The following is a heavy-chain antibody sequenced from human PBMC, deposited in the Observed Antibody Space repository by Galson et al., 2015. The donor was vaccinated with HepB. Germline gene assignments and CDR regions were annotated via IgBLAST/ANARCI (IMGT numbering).Heavy chain of an antibody. CDR2: ITRSSTYM. J-gene: IGHJ4*02. CDR1: GFTFSTYS. D-gene: IGHD3-9*01. CDR3: ARDPQYYDILTGVTTYYFDY. V-gene: IGHV3-21*01. Sequence: SLRLSCAASGFTFSTYSMNWVRQAPGKGLEWVSSITRSSTYMYYADSVEGRFTISRDNAKNSLYMEMNSLRAEDTAVYYCARDPQYYDILTGVTTYYFDYWGQGTLVTVSS.